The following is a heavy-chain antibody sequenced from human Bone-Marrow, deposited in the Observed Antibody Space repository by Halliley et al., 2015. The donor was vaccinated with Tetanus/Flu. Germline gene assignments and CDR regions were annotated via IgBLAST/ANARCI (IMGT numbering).Heavy chain of an antibody. V-gene: IGHV4-31*02. D-gene: IGHD1-26*01. J-gene: IGHJ6*02. CDR3: ARAQWGTYAMEV. CDR2: IYETT. Sequence: GREGIGKIYETTYYNPARKGRVSISKDTSKKQFSLNMSSVTDADTAVYFCARAQWGTYAMEVWGQGTTVTVSS.